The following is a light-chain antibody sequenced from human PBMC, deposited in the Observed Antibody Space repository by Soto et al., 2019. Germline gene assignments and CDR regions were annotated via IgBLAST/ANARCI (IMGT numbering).Light chain of an antibody. J-gene: IGLJ3*02. CDR2: RNN. V-gene: IGLV1-47*01. CDR1: SSNIGSNY. CDR3: AAWDDSLSGRV. Sequence: QSVLTQPPSASGTPGQRVTISCSGSSSNIGSNYVYWYQQLPGTAPKLLNYRNNQRPSGVPDRFSGSKSGTSASLAIIGLRSEDEADYYCAAWDDSLSGRVFGGGTKLTVL.